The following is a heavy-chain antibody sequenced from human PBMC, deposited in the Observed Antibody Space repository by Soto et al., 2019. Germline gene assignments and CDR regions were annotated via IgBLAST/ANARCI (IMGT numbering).Heavy chain of an antibody. V-gene: IGHV4-59*01. CDR3: ARGIAAADHFDY. Sequence: SETLSLTCTVSGGSISSYYWSWIRQPPGKGLEWIGYIYYSGSTNYNPSLKSRVTISVDTSKNQFSLKLSSVTAADTAVYYCARGIAAADHFDYWGQGAPVTVSS. CDR2: IYYSGST. CDR1: GGSISSYY. J-gene: IGHJ4*02. D-gene: IGHD6-13*01.